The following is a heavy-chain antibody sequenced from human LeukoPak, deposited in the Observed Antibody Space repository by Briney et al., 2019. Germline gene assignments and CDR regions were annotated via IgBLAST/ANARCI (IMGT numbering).Heavy chain of an antibody. J-gene: IGHJ4*02. CDR3: ARAPSVTTNYDC. Sequence: GGSLRLSCEASGFTVSTNYMSWVRQAPGKGLEWVSIIYSGGTTFYADSVKGRFTISRDNSNNTVYLQMDSLRAEDTAVYYCARAPSVTTNYDCWGQGTLVTVPS. CDR1: GFTVSTNY. V-gene: IGHV3-53*01. CDR2: IYSGGTT. D-gene: IGHD4-17*01.